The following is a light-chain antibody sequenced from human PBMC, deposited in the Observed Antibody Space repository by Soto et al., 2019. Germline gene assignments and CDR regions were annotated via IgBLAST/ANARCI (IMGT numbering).Light chain of an antibody. J-gene: IGKJ5*01. CDR1: QSVSSN. CDR3: QQRNYWQVT. V-gene: IGKV3D-11*02. CDR2: DAS. Sequence: IVMTQSPATLSVSPWERATLSCRASQSVSSNLAGYQQKPGQAPRLLMYDASNRATGIPARFSGSGSGTDFTLTISSLEPEDFAVYYCQQRNYWQVTFGQGTRLEIK.